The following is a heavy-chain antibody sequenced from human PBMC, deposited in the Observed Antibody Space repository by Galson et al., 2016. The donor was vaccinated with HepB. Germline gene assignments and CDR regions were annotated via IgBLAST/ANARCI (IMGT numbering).Heavy chain of an antibody. J-gene: IGHJ4*02. D-gene: IGHD3-3*01. CDR2: IIAGNGNT. CDR1: GYTFTNFA. V-gene: IGHV1-3*01. Sequence: SVKVSCKASGYTFTNFAMHWVRQAPGQRLEWMGWIIAGNGNTKYSQNFQGRVTITRDTSASTAYMELSSLRSEDTAVYYCASRGDFWSGSYTYYFNYWGQGTLVTVSS. CDR3: ASRGDFWSGSYTYYFNY.